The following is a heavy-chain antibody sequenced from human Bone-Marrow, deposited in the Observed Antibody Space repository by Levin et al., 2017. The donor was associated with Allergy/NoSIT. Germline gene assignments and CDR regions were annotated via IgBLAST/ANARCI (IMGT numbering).Heavy chain of an antibody. CDR2: ISGSGGNT. J-gene: IGHJ1*01. CDR1: GFTFSSYA. Sequence: LPGGSLRLSCAASGFTFSSYAMSWVRQAPGRGLEWVSAISGSGGNTYYADSVKGRFTFSRDNSKNTLYLQMNSLRVEDTAVYYCAKLRYDTSATVESFQHWGQGTLVTVSS. CDR3: AKLRYDTSATVESFQH. V-gene: IGHV3-23*01. D-gene: IGHD3-22*01.